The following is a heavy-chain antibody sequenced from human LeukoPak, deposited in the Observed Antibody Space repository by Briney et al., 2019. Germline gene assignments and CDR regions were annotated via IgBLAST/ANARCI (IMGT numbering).Heavy chain of an antibody. V-gene: IGHV3-7*01. CDR1: GLTSSSSW. CDR3: AREDGYCSGGNCYSYFDS. D-gene: IGHD2-15*01. Sequence: PGGSLRLSCAVSGLTSSSSWMDWVRQAPGKGLEWVASINPDGNKKYSADSVKGRFTITRDNTRNSLFLQMYSLRAEDTAVYFCAREDGYCSGGNCYSYFDSWGQGTLVTVSS. J-gene: IGHJ4*02. CDR2: INPDGNKK.